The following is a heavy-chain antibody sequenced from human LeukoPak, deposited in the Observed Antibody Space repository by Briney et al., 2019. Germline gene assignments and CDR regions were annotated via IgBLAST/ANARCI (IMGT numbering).Heavy chain of an antibody. CDR3: ARGRCSGGSCYLGYFQH. CDR1: GGSFSGYY. J-gene: IGHJ1*01. D-gene: IGHD2-15*01. V-gene: IGHV4-34*01. CDR2: SNHSGST. Sequence: SETLSLTCAVYGGSFSGYYWSWIRQPPGKGLEWIGESNHSGSTNYNPSLKSRVTISVDTSKNQFSLKLSSVTAADTAVYYCARGRCSGGSCYLGYFQHWGQGTLVTVSS.